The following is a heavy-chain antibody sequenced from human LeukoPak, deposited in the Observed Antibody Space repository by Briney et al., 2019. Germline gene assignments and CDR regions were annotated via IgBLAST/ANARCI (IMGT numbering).Heavy chain of an antibody. CDR1: GYTFTSYD. CDR3: ASSYYDSSGGPSPGDYYYGMDV. J-gene: IGHJ6*02. Sequence: GASVKVSCKASGYTFTSYDINWVRQATGQGLEWMGWMNPNSGNTGYAQKFQGRVTMTRNTSISTAYMELSSLRSEDTAVYYCASSYYDSSGGPSPGDYYYGMDVWGQGTTVTVSS. D-gene: IGHD3-22*01. CDR2: MNPNSGNT. V-gene: IGHV1-8*01.